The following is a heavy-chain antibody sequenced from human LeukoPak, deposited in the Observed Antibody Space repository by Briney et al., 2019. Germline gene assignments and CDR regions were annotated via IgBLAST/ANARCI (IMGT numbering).Heavy chain of an antibody. J-gene: IGHJ6*03. CDR1: GGSISSSSYY. V-gene: IGHV4-39*01. CDR2: IYYSGST. D-gene: IGHD3-22*01. CDR3: ARIGAMIYYYYYMDV. Sequence: SETLSLTCTVSGGSISSSSYYWGWIRQPPGKGLEWIGSIYYSGSTYYNPSLKSRVTISVDTSKNQFSLKLSSVTAADTAVYYCARIGAMIYYYYYMDVWGKGTTVTVSS.